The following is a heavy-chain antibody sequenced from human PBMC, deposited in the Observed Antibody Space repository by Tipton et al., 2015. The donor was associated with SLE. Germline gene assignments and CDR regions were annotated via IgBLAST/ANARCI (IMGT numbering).Heavy chain of an antibody. V-gene: IGHV4-38-2*01. D-gene: IGHD4-17*01. J-gene: IGHJ2*01. Sequence: TLSLTCAVSGYSISSGYYWGWIRQPPGKGLEWIGSIYHSGSTYYNPSLKSRVTISVDTSKNQFSLKLSSVTAADTAAYYCARSNGDFLAPPWYFDLWGRGTLVTVSS. CDR2: IYHSGST. CDR3: ARSNGDFLAPPWYFDL. CDR1: GYSISSGYY.